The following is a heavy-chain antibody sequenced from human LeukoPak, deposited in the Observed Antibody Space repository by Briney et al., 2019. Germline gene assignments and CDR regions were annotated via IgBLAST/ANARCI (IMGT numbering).Heavy chain of an antibody. Sequence: SETLSLTCTVSGGSINTNYWSWIRQPPGKELEWIGYIFYSGTTTYNPSLKSRVSISVDTSKNQFSLKLSSVTAEDTAVYYCAKDSGAAAGHFDYWGQGTLVTVSS. CDR2: IFYSGTT. CDR1: GGSINTNY. CDR3: AKDSGAAAGHFDY. V-gene: IGHV4-59*01. D-gene: IGHD6-13*01. J-gene: IGHJ4*02.